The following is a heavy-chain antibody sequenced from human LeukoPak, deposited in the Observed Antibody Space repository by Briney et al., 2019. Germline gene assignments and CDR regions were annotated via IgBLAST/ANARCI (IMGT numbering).Heavy chain of an antibody. J-gene: IGHJ6*02. V-gene: IGHV1-69*04. CDR1: GGTFSSYI. Sequence: ASVKVSCKASGGTFSSYIISWVRQAPGQGLEWMGRIIPILGLANYAQRFQGRVTITADKSTSTAYMELSSLRSEDTAVYYCARDWIAADYYYGMDVWGQGTTVTVSS. D-gene: IGHD6-13*01. CDR3: ARDWIAADYYYGMDV. CDR2: IIPILGLA.